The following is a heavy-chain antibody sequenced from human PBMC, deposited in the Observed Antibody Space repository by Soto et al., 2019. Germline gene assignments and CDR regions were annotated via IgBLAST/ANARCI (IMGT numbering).Heavy chain of an antibody. Sequence: GGSLRLSCAASGFTFSSYAMHWVRQAPGKGLEWVAVISYDGSNKYYADSVKGRFTISRDNSKNTLYLQMNSLRAEDTAVYYCAREKISARYYYYGMDVWGQGTTVTVSS. V-gene: IGHV3-30-3*01. J-gene: IGHJ6*02. CDR1: GFTFSSYA. CDR2: ISYDGSNK. CDR3: AREKISARYYYYGMDV. D-gene: IGHD3-10*01.